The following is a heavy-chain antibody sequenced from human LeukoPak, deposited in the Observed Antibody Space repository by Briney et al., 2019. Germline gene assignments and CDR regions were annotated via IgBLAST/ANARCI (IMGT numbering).Heavy chain of an antibody. J-gene: IGHJ4*02. D-gene: IGHD6-6*01. Sequence: ASVKVSCKASGYTFTSYYMHWVRQAPGQGLEWMGWINPNSGGTNYAQKFQGRVTMTRDTSISTAYMELSRLRSDDTAVYYCARGAHSSSTYSRWGQGTLVTVSS. V-gene: IGHV1-2*02. CDR2: INPNSGGT. CDR1: GYTFTSYY. CDR3: ARGAHSSSTYSR.